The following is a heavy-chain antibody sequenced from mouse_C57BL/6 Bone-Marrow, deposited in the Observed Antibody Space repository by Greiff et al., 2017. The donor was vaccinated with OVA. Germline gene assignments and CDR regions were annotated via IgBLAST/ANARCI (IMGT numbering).Heavy chain of an antibody. CDR1: GYTFTSYT. CDR2: INPSSGYT. J-gene: IGHJ2*01. V-gene: IGHV1-4*01. Sequence: QVQLKESGAELARPGASVKMSCKASGYTFTSYTMHWVKQRPGQGLEWIGYINPSSGYTKYNQKFKDKATLTADKSSSTAYMQLSSLTSEDSAVYDCARRSKRWLFFDYWGQGTTLTVSS. CDR3: ARRSKRWLFFDY. D-gene: IGHD2-3*01.